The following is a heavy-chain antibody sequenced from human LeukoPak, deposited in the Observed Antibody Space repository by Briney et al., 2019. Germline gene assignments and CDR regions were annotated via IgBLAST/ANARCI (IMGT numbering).Heavy chain of an antibody. CDR2: ISGGGRTT. CDR1: GFTFTNHD. V-gene: IGHV3-23*01. D-gene: IGHD2-2*01. J-gene: IGHJ4*02. CDR3: AKNVVFTRYFDS. Sequence: GGSLTLSCSASGFTFTNHDMTWVRQPPGKGLQWIAVISGGGRTTEYADSVKGRFTVSRDNSMNTLSLHMDSLRVEDTAIYYCAKNVVFTRYFDSWGQGTLVTVSS.